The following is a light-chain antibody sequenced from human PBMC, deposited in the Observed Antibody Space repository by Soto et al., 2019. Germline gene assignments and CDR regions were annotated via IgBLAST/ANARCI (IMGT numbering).Light chain of an antibody. J-gene: IGKJ4*01. CDR2: DAS. Sequence: EIVLTQSPATLSLSPGERATLSCRASQNVSSYLAWYQQKPGQALRLLIYDASNRATGIPARFSGSGSGTDFTLTISSLEPEDFAVYYCQQRSNWPGTFGGGTKVDIK. CDR1: QNVSSY. CDR3: QQRSNWPGT. V-gene: IGKV3-11*01.